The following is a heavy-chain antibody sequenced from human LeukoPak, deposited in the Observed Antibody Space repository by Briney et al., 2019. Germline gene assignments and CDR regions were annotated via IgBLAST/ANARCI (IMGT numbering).Heavy chain of an antibody. D-gene: IGHD3-9*01. J-gene: IGHJ4*02. Sequence: GGSQTLPCGPARLTLSTYHIHWLRQAPGKGLVWVARIRPEGTTTAYADSVKGRFTISRDNAKNTLFLQMNSLSAEDTAVYDCASDLDWILFDYWGQGTLVTVSS. CDR2: IRPEGTTT. CDR3: ASDLDWILFDY. V-gene: IGHV3-74*03. CDR1: RLTLSTYH.